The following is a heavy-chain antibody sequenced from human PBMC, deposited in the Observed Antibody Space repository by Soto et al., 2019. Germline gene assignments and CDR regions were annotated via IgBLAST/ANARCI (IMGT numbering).Heavy chain of an antibody. D-gene: IGHD1-7*01. CDR2: IYYSGST. Sequence: SLTCTVSGGSISSYYWSWIRQPPGKGLEWIGYIYYSGSTNYNPSLKSRVTISVDTSKNQFSLKLSSVTAADTAVYYCARVGYNWNYVAWSYFDYWGQGTLV. J-gene: IGHJ4*02. CDR3: ARVGYNWNYVAWSYFDY. V-gene: IGHV4-59*01. CDR1: GGSISSYY.